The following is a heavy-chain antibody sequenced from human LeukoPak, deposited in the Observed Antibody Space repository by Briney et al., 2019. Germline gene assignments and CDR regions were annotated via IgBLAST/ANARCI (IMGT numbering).Heavy chain of an antibody. J-gene: IGHJ5*02. CDR3: ARLISNSAFDP. CDR2: IYYSGST. V-gene: IGHV4-39*01. Sequence: SETLSLTCTVSGGSISSSSYYWGWIRQPPGKGLEWIGSIYYSGSTYYNPSLKSRVTISVDTSKNQFSLKLSSVTAADTAVYYCARLISNSAFDPWGQGTLVTVSS. CDR1: GGSISSSSYY. D-gene: IGHD4-23*01.